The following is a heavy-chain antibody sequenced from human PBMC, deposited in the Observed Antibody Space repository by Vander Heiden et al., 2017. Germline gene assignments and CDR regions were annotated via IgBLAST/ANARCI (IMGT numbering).Heavy chain of an antibody. D-gene: IGHD6-19*01. CDR1: GFSLSPSGMC. V-gene: IGHV2-70*01. Sequence: QVTLRESGPALVKPTQTLTLTCTFSGFSLSPSGMCVSWIRQPPGKALEWLALIDWDDDKYYSTSLKTRLTISKDTSKNQVVLTMTNMDPVDTATYYCARIRDSSGWIYYFDYWGQGTLVTVSS. CDR3: ARIRDSSGWIYYFDY. CDR2: IDWDDDK. J-gene: IGHJ4*02.